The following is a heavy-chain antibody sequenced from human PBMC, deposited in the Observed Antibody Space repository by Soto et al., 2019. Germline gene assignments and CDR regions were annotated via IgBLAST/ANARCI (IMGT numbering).Heavy chain of an antibody. V-gene: IGHV1-69*13. CDR2: IIPIFGTA. CDR3: ARGPSDAFDI. CDR1: GGTFSSCG. Sequence: SVKFYCRASGGTFSSCGIRWVRQAPGLGLEWMGGIIPIFGTANYAQKFQGRVTITADESTSTAYMELSSLRSEDTAVYYCARGPSDAFDIWGQGTMVTVSS. J-gene: IGHJ3*02.